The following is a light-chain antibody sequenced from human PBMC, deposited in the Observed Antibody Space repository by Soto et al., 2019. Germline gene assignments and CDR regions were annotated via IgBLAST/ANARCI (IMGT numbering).Light chain of an antibody. CDR2: GTS. V-gene: IGKV3-20*01. J-gene: IGKJ4*01. CDR3: QQWSSSPLT. CDR1: QSVDSSY. Sequence: EIVLTQSPGTLSLSPGERATLVCRASQSVDSSYLAWYQQKPGQAPRLLIYGTSSRAGGIPDRFSGSGSGTDFTLTISRLEPEDFAMYYCQQWSSSPLTFGGGTNVEIK.